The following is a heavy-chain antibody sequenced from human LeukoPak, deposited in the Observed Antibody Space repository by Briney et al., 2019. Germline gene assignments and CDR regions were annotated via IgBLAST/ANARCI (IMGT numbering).Heavy chain of an antibody. J-gene: IGHJ5*02. D-gene: IGHD3-16*01. CDR3: ARGRESKSNVQPPNWFDP. CDR2: MNPNSGNT. V-gene: IGHV1-8*01. Sequence: GASVKVSCKASGYTFTSYDINWVRQATGQGLEWMGWMNPNSGNTGYAQKFQGRVTMTRNTSISTAYMELSSLRSEDTAVYYCARGRESKSNVQPPNWFDPWGQGTLVTVSS. CDR1: GYTFTSYD.